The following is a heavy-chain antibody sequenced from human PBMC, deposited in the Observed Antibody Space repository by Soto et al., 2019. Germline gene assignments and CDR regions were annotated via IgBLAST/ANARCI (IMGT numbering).Heavy chain of an antibody. CDR1: GGSLSGFY. D-gene: IGHD3-3*01. Sequence: QVQLQQRGAGLLKPSENLSLTCVVNGGSLSGFYWSWIRQLPGKGLEWIGEITPGGSAAYHPSLRRRATISLDTSKNQMSLELKSVTDADTGIYYCARGGGWRWTPTWGQGTLVTVSS. V-gene: IGHV4-34*01. CDR2: ITPGGSA. CDR3: ARGGGWRWTPT. J-gene: IGHJ4*02.